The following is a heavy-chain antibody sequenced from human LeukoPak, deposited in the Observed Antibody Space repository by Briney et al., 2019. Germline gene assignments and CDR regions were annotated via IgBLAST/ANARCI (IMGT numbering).Heavy chain of an antibody. CDR2: IYYSGST. J-gene: IGHJ6*03. CDR1: GGSISSSSYY. Sequence: SETLSLTCSVSGGSISSSSYYWDWIRQPPGKGLEWIGSIYYSGSTYYNPSLKSRVTISVDTSKNQFSLKLSSVTAADTAVYYCARGPNYGSGYMDVWGKGTTVTISS. D-gene: IGHD3-10*01. V-gene: IGHV4-39*01. CDR3: ARGPNYGSGYMDV.